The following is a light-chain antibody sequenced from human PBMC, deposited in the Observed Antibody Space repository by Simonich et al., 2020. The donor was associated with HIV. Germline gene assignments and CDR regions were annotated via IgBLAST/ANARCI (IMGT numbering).Light chain of an antibody. CDR1: QSVSTY. CDR2: DAS. V-gene: IGKV3-11*01. J-gene: IGKJ3*01. Sequence: EIVLPQSPATLSLSPGERATLSCRASQSVSTYFAWYQQKPGQAPRLLIYDASSRATGIPARFSGSGSGTDFTLTISSLEPEDFAVYYCQQRSKWPPFTFGPGTKVDIK. CDR3: QQRSKWPPFT.